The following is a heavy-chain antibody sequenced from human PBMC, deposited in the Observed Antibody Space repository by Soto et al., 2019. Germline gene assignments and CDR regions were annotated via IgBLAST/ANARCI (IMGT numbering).Heavy chain of an antibody. J-gene: IGHJ4*02. Sequence: SETLSLTCTVSGGSISSYYWSWIRQPPGKGLEWIGYIYYSGSTNYNPSLKSRVTISVDTSKNQFSLKLSSVTAADTAVYYCARASGGSYFDYWGQGTLVTVSS. V-gene: IGHV4-59*01. D-gene: IGHD3-10*01. CDR3: ARASGGSYFDY. CDR2: IYYSGST. CDR1: GGSISSYY.